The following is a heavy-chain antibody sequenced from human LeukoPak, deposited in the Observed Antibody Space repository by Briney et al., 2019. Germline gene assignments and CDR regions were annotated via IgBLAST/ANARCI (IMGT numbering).Heavy chain of an antibody. V-gene: IGHV4-31*03. J-gene: IGHJ6*02. CDR3: ASNYDSSRGTRPYYYYGMDV. D-gene: IGHD3-22*01. Sequence: SQTLSLTCTVSGGSISSGGYYWSWIRQHPGKGLEWIGYIYYSGSTYYNPSLKSRVTISVDTSKNQFSLKLSSVTAADTAVYYCASNYDSSRGTRPYYYYGMDVWGQGTTVTVSS. CDR1: GGSISSGGYY. CDR2: IYYSGST.